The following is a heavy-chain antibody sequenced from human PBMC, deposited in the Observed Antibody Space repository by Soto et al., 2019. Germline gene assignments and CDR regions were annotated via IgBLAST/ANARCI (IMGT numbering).Heavy chain of an antibody. CDR2: IIPILGIA. Sequence: QVQLVQSGAELKKPGSSVKVSCKASGGTFSSYSISWVRQAPVQGLEWMGRIIPILGIANYAQKFPDRVTITANKSTSTAYMGLSSLRPEDAAVYYIASSSRVLLDYWGQGTVVTVSS. D-gene: IGHD3-10*01. J-gene: IGHJ4*02. CDR1: GGTFSSYS. V-gene: IGHV1-69*02. CDR3: ASSSRVLLDY.